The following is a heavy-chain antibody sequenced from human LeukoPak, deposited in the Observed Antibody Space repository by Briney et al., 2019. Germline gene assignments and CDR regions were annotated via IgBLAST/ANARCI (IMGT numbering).Heavy chain of an antibody. Sequence: ASVKVSCKASGYTFTSYAMNWVRQAPGQGLEWMGWINTNTGNPTYAQGFTGRFVFSLGTSVSTAYLQISSLKAEDTAVYYCARESGLRYFDWLPSNYYYYYGMDVWGQGTTVTVSS. CDR1: GYTFTSYA. CDR2: INTNTGNP. CDR3: ARESGLRYFDWLPSNYYYYYGMDV. V-gene: IGHV7-4-1*02. J-gene: IGHJ6*02. D-gene: IGHD3-9*01.